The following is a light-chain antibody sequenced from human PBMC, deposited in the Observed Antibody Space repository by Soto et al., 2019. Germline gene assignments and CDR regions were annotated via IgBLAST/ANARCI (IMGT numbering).Light chain of an antibody. Sequence: QSALTQPASVSGSPGQSITISCTGSSSDVGSYNLVSWYQHYPGKAPQLMIYEGSKRPSGISNHFSGSKSGNTASLTISGLQAEDEADYYCCSYAGSSTTYVFGTGTKVTVL. CDR1: SSDVGSYNL. CDR3: CSYAGSSTTYV. J-gene: IGLJ1*01. CDR2: EGS. V-gene: IGLV2-23*01.